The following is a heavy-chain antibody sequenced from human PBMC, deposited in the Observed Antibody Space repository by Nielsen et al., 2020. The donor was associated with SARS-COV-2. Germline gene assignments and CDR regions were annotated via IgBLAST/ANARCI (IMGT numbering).Heavy chain of an antibody. J-gene: IGHJ4*02. Sequence: GESLKISCAASGFTFSDYYMSWIRQAPGKGLEWVSYISSSSSYTNYADSVKGRFTISRDNAKNSLSLQMNSLRVEDTAVYYCARDLLLWFGEFRNPGYWGQRTLVTVSS. CDR1: GFTFSDYY. V-gene: IGHV3-11*05. CDR3: ARDLLLWFGEFRNPGY. D-gene: IGHD3-10*01. CDR2: ISSSSSYT.